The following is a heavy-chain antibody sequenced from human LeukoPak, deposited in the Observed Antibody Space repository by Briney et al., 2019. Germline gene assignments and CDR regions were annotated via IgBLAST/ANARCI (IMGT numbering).Heavy chain of an antibody. CDR3: ARDILARSIAAPYY. V-gene: IGHV4-4*02. Sequence: SETLSLTCAVSGVSISSINWWSWVRQPPGKGLEWIGEIYHSGSTNYTPSIKSRVTISVDKSKNHSPLRLSSVNAADTAVYYCARDILARSIAAPYYWGQGTLVTASS. CDR2: IYHSGST. J-gene: IGHJ4*02. CDR1: GVSISSINW. D-gene: IGHD6-13*01.